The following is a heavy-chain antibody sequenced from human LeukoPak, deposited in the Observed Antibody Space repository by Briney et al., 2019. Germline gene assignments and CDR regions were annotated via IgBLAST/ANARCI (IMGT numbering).Heavy chain of an antibody. D-gene: IGHD3-10*01. J-gene: IGHJ4*02. CDR1: GXSVSSGSYY. V-gene: IGHV4-61*01. Sequence: KPSETLSLTFTVSGXSVSSGSYYWSWIRQPPGKGLEWIGYIYYSGSTNYNPSLKSRVTISVDTSKNQFSLKLSSVTAADTAVYYCARTSGSYYIDYWGQGTLVTVSS. CDR2: IYYSGST. CDR3: ARTSGSYYIDY.